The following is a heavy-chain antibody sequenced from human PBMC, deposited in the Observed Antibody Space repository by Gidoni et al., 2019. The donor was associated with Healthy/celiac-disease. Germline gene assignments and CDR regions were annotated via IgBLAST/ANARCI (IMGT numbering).Heavy chain of an antibody. CDR1: GFTVSSNY. CDR3: ARDQRYCGGDCYSPK. Sequence: EVQLVESGGGLVQPGGSLRLSCAASGFTVSSNYMSWVRQAPGTGLEWVSVIYSGGSTYYADSVKGRFTISRDNSKNTLYLQMNSLRAEDTAVYYCARDQRYCGGDCYSPKWGQGTLVTVSS. J-gene: IGHJ4*02. D-gene: IGHD2-21*02. CDR2: IYSGGST. V-gene: IGHV3-66*01.